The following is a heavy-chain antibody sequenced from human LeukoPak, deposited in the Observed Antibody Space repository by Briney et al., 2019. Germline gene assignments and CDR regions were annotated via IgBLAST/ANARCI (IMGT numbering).Heavy chain of an antibody. CDR1: GYTFTGYY. CDR2: MNPNSVNT. J-gene: IGHJ6*02. Sequence: APVKVSCKASGYTFTGYYMNWVRQAPGHGLEWMGWMNPNSVNTGYAQKFQSRVTMTRNTSISTAYMEMSSLRSEDTAVYYCARSINYDFWSGHYYYGMDVWGQGTTVTASS. V-gene: IGHV1-8*02. CDR3: ARSINYDFWSGHYYYGMDV. D-gene: IGHD3-3*01.